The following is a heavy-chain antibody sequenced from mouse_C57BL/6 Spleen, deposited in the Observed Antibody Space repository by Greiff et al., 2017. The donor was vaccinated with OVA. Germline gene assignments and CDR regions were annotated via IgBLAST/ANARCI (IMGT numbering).Heavy chain of an antibody. Sequence: EVMLVESEGGLVQPGSSMKLSCTASGFTFSDYYMAWVRQVPEKGLEWVANINYDGSSTYYLDSLKSRFIISRDNAKNILYLQMSSLKSEDTATYYGARLNLYYDYDGYAMDYWGQGTSVTVSS. V-gene: IGHV5-16*01. CDR1: GFTFSDYY. J-gene: IGHJ4*01. CDR2: INYDGSST. D-gene: IGHD2-4*01. CDR3: ARLNLYYDYDGYAMDY.